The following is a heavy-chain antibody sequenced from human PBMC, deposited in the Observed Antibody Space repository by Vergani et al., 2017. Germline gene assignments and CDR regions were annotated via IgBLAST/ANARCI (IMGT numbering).Heavy chain of an antibody. Sequence: QVQLVQSGAEVKKPGASVKVSCKASGYTFTGYYMHWVRQAPGQGLEWMGWINPNSGGTNYAQKFQGRVTMTRDTSSSTAYMELSRLRSDDTAVYYCASLGYCSSTSCYKRAYYYYMDVWGKGTTVTVSS. CDR1: GYTFTGYY. CDR3: ASLGYCSSTSCYKRAYYYYMDV. CDR2: INPNSGGT. V-gene: IGHV1-2*02. J-gene: IGHJ6*03. D-gene: IGHD2-2*02.